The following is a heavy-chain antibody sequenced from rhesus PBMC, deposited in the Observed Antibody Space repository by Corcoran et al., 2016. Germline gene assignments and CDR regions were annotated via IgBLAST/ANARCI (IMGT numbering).Heavy chain of an antibody. D-gene: IGHD5-36*01. CDR1: GGSISSNY. Sequence: QLQLQESGPGLVKPSETLSLTCAVSGGSISSNYWSWIRQPPGKGLAWIGRISGSGGSTDYNPSLKSRVTISTDTSKNQFSLKLSSVTAADTAVYYCARDRALWNSYGTNFDYWGQGVLVTVSS. V-gene: IGHV4-173*01. J-gene: IGHJ4*01. CDR2: ISGSGGST. CDR3: ARDRALWNSYGTNFDY.